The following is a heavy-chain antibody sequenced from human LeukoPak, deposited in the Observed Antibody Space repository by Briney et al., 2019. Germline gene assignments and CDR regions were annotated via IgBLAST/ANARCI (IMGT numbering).Heavy chain of an antibody. V-gene: IGHV4-59*01. J-gene: IGHJ4*02. CDR1: GGSISTYY. Sequence: SETLSLTCTVPGGSISTYYGNWIRQAPGKGLEWIGDIYYSGSIKYNPSLKSRVTMSVDTSKNQFSLKLSSVTAADTAIYYCARENPSGYYNRPIDYWGQGTLVTVSS. D-gene: IGHD3-22*01. CDR2: IYYSGSI. CDR3: ARENPSGYYNRPIDY.